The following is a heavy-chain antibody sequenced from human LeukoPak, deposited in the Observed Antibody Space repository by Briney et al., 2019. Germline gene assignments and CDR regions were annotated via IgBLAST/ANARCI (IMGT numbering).Heavy chain of an antibody. CDR1: GFTFSNYA. J-gene: IGHJ1*01. Sequence: GGSLRLSCAASGFTFSNYAMSWVRQAPGKGLEWVANIKQDGSEKYYVDSVKGRFTISRDNAKNSLYLQMNSLRAEDTAVYYCAREEIIGPYFQHWGQGTLVTVSS. D-gene: IGHD3-10*01. V-gene: IGHV3-7*03. CDR3: AREEIIGPYFQH. CDR2: IKQDGSEK.